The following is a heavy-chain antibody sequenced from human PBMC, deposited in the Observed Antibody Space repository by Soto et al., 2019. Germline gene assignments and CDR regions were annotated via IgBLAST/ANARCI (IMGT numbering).Heavy chain of an antibody. V-gene: IGHV1-69*01. CDR3: ARDRGPDDSSGYYRRGDAFDI. CDR1: GGTFSSYA. J-gene: IGHJ3*02. Sequence: QVQLVQSGAEVKKPGSSVKVSCKASGGTFSSYAISWVRQAPGQGLEWMGGIIPIFGTANYAQKFQGRVTITADESTSTAYMELSSLRSEDTAVYYCARDRGPDDSSGYYRRGDAFDIWGQGTMVTVSS. CDR2: IIPIFGTA. D-gene: IGHD3-22*01.